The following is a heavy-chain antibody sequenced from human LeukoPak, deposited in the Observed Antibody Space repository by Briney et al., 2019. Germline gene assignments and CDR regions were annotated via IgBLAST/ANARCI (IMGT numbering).Heavy chain of an antibody. Sequence: SETLSLTCTVSGGSISSGDYYWSWIRQLPGKGLVWIGYIYYSVSTYYNPSLKSRVTISVDTSKNQFSLKLSSVTAADTAVYYCARVKERDDFYDATEFDYWGQGTLVTVSS. J-gene: IGHJ4*02. CDR1: GGSISSGDYY. CDR2: IYYSVST. D-gene: IGHD2/OR15-2a*01. CDR3: ARVKERDDFYDATEFDY. V-gene: IGHV4-30-4*01.